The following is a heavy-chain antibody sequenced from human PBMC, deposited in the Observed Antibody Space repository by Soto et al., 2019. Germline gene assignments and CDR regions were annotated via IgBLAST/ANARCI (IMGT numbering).Heavy chain of an antibody. D-gene: IGHD6-13*01. CDR1: GFTFDDYA. CDR2: ISWHSGSI. V-gene: IGHV3-9*01. J-gene: IGHJ4*02. Sequence: EVQLVESGGGLVQPGRSLRLSCAASGFTFDDYAMHWVRQAPGKGLEWVSGISWHSGSIGYADSVKGRFTISRDNAKNSLYLQMNSLRGEDTALYYWAKDRTEYSSSWYAGPLDYWGQGTLVTVSS. CDR3: AKDRTEYSSSWYAGPLDY.